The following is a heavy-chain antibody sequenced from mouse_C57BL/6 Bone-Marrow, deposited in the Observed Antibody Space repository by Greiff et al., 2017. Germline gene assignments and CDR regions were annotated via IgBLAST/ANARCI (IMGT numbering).Heavy chain of an antibody. V-gene: IGHV1-39*01. CDR2: INPNYGTT. CDR1: GYSFPDYN. Sequence: FQLQQSGPELVKPGASVKISCKASGYSFPDYNMNWVKPSNGKSLEWIGVINPNYGTTSYNQKFKGKATLTVDQASSTAYMQLNSLTSEDSAVYSRARSDGSSPWAMDYWGQGTSVTVSS. D-gene: IGHD1-1*01. CDR3: ARSDGSSPWAMDY. J-gene: IGHJ4*01.